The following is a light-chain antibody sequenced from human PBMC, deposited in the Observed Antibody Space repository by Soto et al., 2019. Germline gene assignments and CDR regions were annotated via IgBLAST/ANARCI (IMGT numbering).Light chain of an antibody. J-gene: IGLJ2*01. CDR2: VVS. CDR3: SSYTSSSTVV. V-gene: IGLV2-14*01. CDR1: SSDVGGYNY. Sequence: QSALTQPASVSGSPGQSITISCTGTSSDVGGYNYVSWYQQHPGKAPKLMIYVVSNRPSGVSNRFSGSKSANTASLTISGLQAEDEADYYCSSYTSSSTVVFGGGTKVTVL.